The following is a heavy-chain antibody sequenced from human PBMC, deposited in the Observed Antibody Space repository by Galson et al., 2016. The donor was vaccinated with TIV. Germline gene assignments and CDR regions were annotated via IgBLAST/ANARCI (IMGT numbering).Heavy chain of an antibody. V-gene: IGHV1-69*13. Sequence: SVKVSCKASANTFISYAITWVRQAPGQGLEWMGGIISIFRTTQYAQKFQGRVTITADESMSTAYMELSSLRSDDTAVYYCARTDTLKNYYDSSGYCPFWGQGTLVTVSS. CDR3: ARTDTLKNYYDSSGYCPF. D-gene: IGHD3-22*01. J-gene: IGHJ4*02. CDR2: IISIFRTT. CDR1: ANTFISYA.